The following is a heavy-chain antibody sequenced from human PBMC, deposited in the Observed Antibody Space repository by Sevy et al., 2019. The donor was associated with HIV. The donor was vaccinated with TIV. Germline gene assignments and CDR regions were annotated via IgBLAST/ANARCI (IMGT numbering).Heavy chain of an antibody. J-gene: IGHJ6*02. Sequence: GGSLRLSCAASGFTFSSYSMNWVRQAPGKGLEGVSYISSSSSTIYYADSVKGRFTISRDNAKNSLYLQMNSLRDEDTAVYYCARDREGYSGYYYYYGMDVWGQGTTVTVSS. D-gene: IGHD5-12*01. V-gene: IGHV3-48*02. CDR2: ISSSSSTI. CDR3: ARDREGYSGYYYYYGMDV. CDR1: GFTFSSYS.